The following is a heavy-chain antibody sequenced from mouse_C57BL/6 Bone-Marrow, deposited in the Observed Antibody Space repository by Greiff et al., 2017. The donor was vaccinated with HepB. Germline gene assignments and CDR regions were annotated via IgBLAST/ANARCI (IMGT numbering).Heavy chain of an antibody. D-gene: IGHD2-5*01. CDR3: ANGYSNYWYFDV. J-gene: IGHJ1*03. CDR2: IHPSDSDT. V-gene: IGHV1-74*01. Sequence: VQLQQPGAELVMPGASVKLSCKASGYTFTSYWMHWVKQRPGQGLEWIGRIHPSDSDTNYNQKFKGKATLTVDKSSSTAYMQLSSLTSEDSAVYYCANGYSNYWYFDVWGTGTTITVSS. CDR1: GYTFTSYW.